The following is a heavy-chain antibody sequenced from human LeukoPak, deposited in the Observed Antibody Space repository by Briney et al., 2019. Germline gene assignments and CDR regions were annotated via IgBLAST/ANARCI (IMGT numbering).Heavy chain of an antibody. CDR3: ARVGGPRDYYGSGSHNIYYYYYYGMDV. Sequence: PSETLSLTCVVSGGSISGYHWSWIRQPPRKGLEWIGYIYYKGITNYNPSLKSRVTISVDTSKNQFSLKLSSVTAADTAVYYCARVGGPRDYYGSGSHNIYYYYYYGMDVWGQGTTVTVSS. D-gene: IGHD3-10*01. CDR2: IYYKGIT. CDR1: GGSISGYH. V-gene: IGHV4-59*12. J-gene: IGHJ6*02.